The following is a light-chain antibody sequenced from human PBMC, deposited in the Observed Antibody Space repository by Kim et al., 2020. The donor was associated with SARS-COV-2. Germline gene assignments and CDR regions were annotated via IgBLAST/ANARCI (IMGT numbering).Light chain of an antibody. CDR2: GKN. Sequence: ALGQTVRITCQGDSLRSYYASWYQQKPGQAPVLVIYGKNSRPSGIPDRFSGSSSGNTASLTITGAQAEDEADYYCNSRDSSTNHVLFGGGTKLTVL. V-gene: IGLV3-19*01. CDR1: SLRSYY. J-gene: IGLJ2*01. CDR3: NSRDSSTNHVL.